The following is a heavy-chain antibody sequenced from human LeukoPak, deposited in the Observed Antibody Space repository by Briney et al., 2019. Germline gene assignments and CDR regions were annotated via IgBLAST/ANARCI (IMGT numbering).Heavy chain of an antibody. CDR3: ARGGYSYGYLNH. CDR1: GGCISSYY. J-gene: IGHJ5*02. D-gene: IGHD5-18*01. V-gene: IGHV4-59*01. Sequence: SETLSLNCTVSGGCISSYYWIWIRQPPGQGLEGIGYIYYSGSTNYNPSLKSRVTISVDTSKNQFSLKLSSVTAADTAVYYCARGGYSYGYLNHWGQGTLVTVSS. CDR2: IYYSGST.